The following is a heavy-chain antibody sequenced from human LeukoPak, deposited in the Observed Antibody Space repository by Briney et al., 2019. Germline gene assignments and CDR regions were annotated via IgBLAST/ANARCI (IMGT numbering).Heavy chain of an antibody. CDR2: IYPYTGAT. CDR3: ARDGPAQMVDFDY. CDR1: GYTFSGTGWY. D-gene: IGHD3-10*01. V-gene: IGHV1-2*02. J-gene: IGHJ4*02. Sequence: ASVKVSCTASGYTFSGTGWYPYWLRQAPGQGLECMGWIYPYTGATHYAQKFQGRVAMTRDTSISTAYMELSRLRPDDAAVYYCARDGPAQMVDFDYWGQGTLVTVSS.